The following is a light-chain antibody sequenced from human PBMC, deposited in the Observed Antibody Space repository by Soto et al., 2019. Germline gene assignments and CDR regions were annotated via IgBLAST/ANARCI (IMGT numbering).Light chain of an antibody. Sequence: EIVLTQSPGTLSFSPGERATLSCRASQSVSSSYLAWYQQKPGQAPRVLMYGASSRATGIPDRFSGSGSGTDFTLTISRLEPEDFAVYYCQQYGSSPRTFGQGTKVDIK. J-gene: IGKJ1*01. V-gene: IGKV3-20*01. CDR3: QQYGSSPRT. CDR1: QSVSSSY. CDR2: GAS.